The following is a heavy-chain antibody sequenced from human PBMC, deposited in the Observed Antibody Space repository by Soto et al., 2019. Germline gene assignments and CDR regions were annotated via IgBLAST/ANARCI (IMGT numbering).Heavy chain of an antibody. D-gene: IGHD6-13*01. CDR2: MSGSGGST. J-gene: IGHJ4*02. V-gene: IGHV3-23*01. CDR3: AKGYREYSSSWFDY. Sequence: GGSLRLSCAASGFTFSRNAMSWVRQAPGKGLEWVSVMSGSGGSTYYADSVTGRFTISRDNSKNTLYLQMNSLRAEDTAVYYCAKGYREYSSSWFDYWGQGTLVTVSS. CDR1: GFTFSRNA.